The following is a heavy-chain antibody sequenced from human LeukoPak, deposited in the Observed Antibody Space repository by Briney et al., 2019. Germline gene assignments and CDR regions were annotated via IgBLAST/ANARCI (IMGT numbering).Heavy chain of an antibody. D-gene: IGHD4-17*01. J-gene: IGHJ4*02. Sequence: PGGSLRLSCAASGFTFSSYGMHWVRQAPGKGLEWVAFIRYDGSNKYYADSVKGRFTISRDNSKNTLYLQMNSLRAEDTAVYYCAKDIRTTVTTSYDYWGQGTLVTVSS. CDR3: AKDIRTTVTTSYDY. CDR1: GFTFSSYG. CDR2: IRYDGSNK. V-gene: IGHV3-30*02.